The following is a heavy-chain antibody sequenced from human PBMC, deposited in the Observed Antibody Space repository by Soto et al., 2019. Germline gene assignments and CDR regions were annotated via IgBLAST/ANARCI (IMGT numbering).Heavy chain of an antibody. CDR3: ARDSPKYCGGDCYQYYYYYYGMDV. Sequence: PSETLSLTCTVSGGSISSYYWSWMRQPAGKGLEWIGRIYTSGSTNYNPSLKSRVTMSVDTSKNQFSLKLSSVTAADTAVYYCARDSPKYCGGDCYQYYYYYYGMDVWGQGTTVTVSS. D-gene: IGHD2-21*02. CDR1: GGSISSYY. V-gene: IGHV4-4*07. CDR2: IYTSGST. J-gene: IGHJ6*02.